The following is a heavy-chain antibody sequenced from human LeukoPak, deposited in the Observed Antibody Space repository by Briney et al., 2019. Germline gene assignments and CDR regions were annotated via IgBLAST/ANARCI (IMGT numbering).Heavy chain of an antibody. CDR2: AFYSGST. V-gene: IGHV4-59*12. Sequence: PSETLSLTCTVSGGSISSYYWSWIRQPPGKGLEWIGYAFYSGSTNYNPSLKSRVTISVDTSKNQFSLKLSSVTAADTAVYYCARDRESSSPLSYFDYWGQGTLVTVSS. J-gene: IGHJ4*02. D-gene: IGHD6-6*01. CDR3: ARDRESSSPLSYFDY. CDR1: GGSISSYY.